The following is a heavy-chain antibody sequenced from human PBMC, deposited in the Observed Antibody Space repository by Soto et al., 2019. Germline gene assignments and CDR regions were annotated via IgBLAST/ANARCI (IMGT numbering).Heavy chain of an antibody. J-gene: IGHJ4*02. Sequence: EVQLLESGGGLVQPGGSLRLSCAASGFTFSSYDMSWVRQAPGKGLEWVSTIGASGAGTDYADSVKGRFTISRDNSKITLYLQMLSPRAEATAVYYCAHRTRLEYCGQGTL. CDR1: GFTFSSYD. CDR2: IGASGAGT. CDR3: AHRTRLEY. V-gene: IGHV3-23*01.